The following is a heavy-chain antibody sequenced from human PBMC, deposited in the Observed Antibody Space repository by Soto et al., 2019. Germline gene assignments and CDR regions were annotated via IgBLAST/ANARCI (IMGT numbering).Heavy chain of an antibody. CDR2: ISYDGSNI. CDR1: GFTFSSYA. Sequence: ESGGGVVQPGRSLRLSCAASGFTFSSYAMHWVRQAPGKGLEWVAVISYDGSNIYYADSVKGRFTISRDNSKNTLYLQMNSLRAEDTAVYYCARDGSTVTTPAIDYYYGMDVWGQGTTVTVSS. CDR3: ARDGSTVTTPAIDYYYGMDV. J-gene: IGHJ6*02. D-gene: IGHD4-17*01. V-gene: IGHV3-30-3*01.